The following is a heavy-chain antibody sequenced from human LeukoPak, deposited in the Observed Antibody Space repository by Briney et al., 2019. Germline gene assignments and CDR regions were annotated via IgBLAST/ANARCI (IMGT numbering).Heavy chain of an antibody. CDR3: AKSKVVAATMGRFDY. CDR2: ISGSDGST. V-gene: IGHV3-23*01. Sequence: GGSLRLSCAASGFTFSDYGIHWVRQAPGKGLEWVSTISGSDGSTYYADSVKGRFTISRDNSKNTLYLQMNSLRAEDTAVYYCAKSKVVAATMGRFDYWGQGTLVTVSS. D-gene: IGHD2-15*01. J-gene: IGHJ4*02. CDR1: GFTFSDYG.